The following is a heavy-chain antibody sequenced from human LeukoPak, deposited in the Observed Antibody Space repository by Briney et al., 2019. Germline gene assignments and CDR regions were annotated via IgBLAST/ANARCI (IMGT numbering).Heavy chain of an antibody. CDR2: IYSDNT. J-gene: IGHJ6*03. CDR1: GFTLSSNS. Sequence: GGSLRLSCTVSGFTLSSNSMSWVRQARGKGLEGVSFIYSDNTHYSYSVKGRFTISRDNSKNTLYVQMNSLRVDDTAVYYCAKAPRFGDHAAEYFHYYMDVWGKGTTVTVSS. V-gene: IGHV3-53*01. CDR3: AKAPRFGDHAAEYFHYYMDV. D-gene: IGHD3-16*01.